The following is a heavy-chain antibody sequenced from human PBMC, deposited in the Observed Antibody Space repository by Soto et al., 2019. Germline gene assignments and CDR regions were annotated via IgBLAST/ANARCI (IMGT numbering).Heavy chain of an antibody. D-gene: IGHD6-19*01. CDR2: IDPSDSYT. V-gene: IGHV5-10-1*03. CDR1: GYSFTSYW. CDR3: ARHGDPEPSDSSGFIF. Sequence: EVQLVQSGAEVKKPGESLRISCKGSGYSFTSYWISWVRQMPGKGLEWMGRIDPSDSYTNYSPSFQGHVTISADKSISTAYLQWSSLKASDTAMYYCARHGDPEPSDSSGFIFWGQGTLVTVSS. J-gene: IGHJ4*02.